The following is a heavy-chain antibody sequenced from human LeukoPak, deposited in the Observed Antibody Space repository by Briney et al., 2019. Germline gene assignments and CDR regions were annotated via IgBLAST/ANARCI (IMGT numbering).Heavy chain of an antibody. CDR3: AKDGGYCTNGVCYTFDY. V-gene: IGHV3-23*01. CDR2: ISGSSGST. D-gene: IGHD2-8*01. Sequence: QPGGSLRLSCAASGFSFSSFAMSWVRQAPGKGLEWVSGISGSSGSTYYADSVKGRFTISRDNSKNTLYLRMNSLRAEDTAVYYCAKDGGYCTNGVCYTFDYWGQGTLVTVSS. CDR1: GFSFSSFA. J-gene: IGHJ4*02.